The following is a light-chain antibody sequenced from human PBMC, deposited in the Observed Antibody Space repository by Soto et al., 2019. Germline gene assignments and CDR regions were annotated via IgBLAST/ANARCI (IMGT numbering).Light chain of an antibody. CDR3: LQDFNYPYT. Sequence: IQMTQSPSSLSASVGDRVTITCRASQGIRNELAWYQQRPGTAPKVLISAASSLQTGVPSRFSGSGSGTDFTLTISSLQPEDFATYYCLQDFNYPYTFGQGTKLEIK. V-gene: IGKV1-6*01. J-gene: IGKJ2*01. CDR1: QGIRNE. CDR2: AAS.